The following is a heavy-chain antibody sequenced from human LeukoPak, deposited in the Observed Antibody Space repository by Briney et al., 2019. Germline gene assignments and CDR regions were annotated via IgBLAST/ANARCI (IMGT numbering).Heavy chain of an antibody. Sequence: GGSLRLSCAASGFTFSTYNMNWVRQAPGKGLEWVSSITSSSSYIYYADSVKGRFTISRDNAKNSLYLQMNSLRAEDTAVYYCAKTDYYDSSWYYFDYWGQGTLVTVSS. CDR3: AKTDYYDSSWYYFDY. CDR1: GFTFSTYN. V-gene: IGHV3-21*04. D-gene: IGHD3-22*01. CDR2: ITSSSSYI. J-gene: IGHJ4*02.